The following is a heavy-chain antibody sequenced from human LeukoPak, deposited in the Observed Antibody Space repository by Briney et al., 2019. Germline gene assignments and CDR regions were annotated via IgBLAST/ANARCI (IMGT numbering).Heavy chain of an antibody. Sequence: GGSLRLSCAASGFTFSSYAMHWVRQAPGKGLEWVAVISYDGSNKYYADSVKGRFTISRDNSKNTLYLQMNSLRAEDTALYYCARTSSSSWPYYYYYMDVWGKGTTVTVSS. V-gene: IGHV3-30*04. J-gene: IGHJ6*03. D-gene: IGHD6-13*01. CDR1: GFTFSSYA. CDR2: ISYDGSNK. CDR3: ARTSSSSWPYYYYYMDV.